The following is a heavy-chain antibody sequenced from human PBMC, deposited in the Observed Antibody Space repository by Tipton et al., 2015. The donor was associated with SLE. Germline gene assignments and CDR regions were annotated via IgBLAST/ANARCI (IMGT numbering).Heavy chain of an antibody. CDR3: ARDGDKAMVGGVFDI. CDR1: GGSISSNNYY. J-gene: IGHJ3*02. D-gene: IGHD5-18*01. Sequence: TLSLTCTVSGGSISSNNYYWGWIRQPPGKGLEWIGSIYYSGNTYYNPSLKSRVTISVDTSKNQFSLKLSSVTAADTAVYYCARDGDKAMVGGVFDIWGQGTMVTVSS. CDR2: IYYSGNT. V-gene: IGHV4-39*07.